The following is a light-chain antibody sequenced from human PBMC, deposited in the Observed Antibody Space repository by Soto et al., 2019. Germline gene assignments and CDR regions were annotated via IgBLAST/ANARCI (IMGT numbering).Light chain of an antibody. CDR3: QQYNSYST. Sequence: DIQMTQSPSTLSAYVGDRVNITCRASQSVSSWLAWDQQKPGKAPNLLIFDASSLESGVPSRFSGSGSDTEFTLTIHSLHPYDFATYYCQQYNSYSTFGQGIKVEIK. CDR2: DAS. V-gene: IGKV1-5*01. J-gene: IGKJ1*01. CDR1: QSVSSW.